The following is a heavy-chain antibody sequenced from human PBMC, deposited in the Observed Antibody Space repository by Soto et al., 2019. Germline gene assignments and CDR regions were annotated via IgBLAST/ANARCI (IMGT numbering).Heavy chain of an antibody. Sequence: SETLSLTCAFSCGSIISGGYSWSWIRQPPGKGPEWIGYIYHSGSTYYNPSLKSRVTISVDRSKNQFSLKLSSVTAADTAVYYCARVLAAAGTGWFDPWGQGTLVTVSS. CDR1: CGSIISGGYS. J-gene: IGHJ5*02. D-gene: IGHD6-13*01. V-gene: IGHV4-30-2*01. CDR3: ARVLAAAGTGWFDP. CDR2: IYHSGST.